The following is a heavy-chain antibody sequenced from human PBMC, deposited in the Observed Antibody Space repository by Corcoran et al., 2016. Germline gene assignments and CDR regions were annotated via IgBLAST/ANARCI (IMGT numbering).Heavy chain of an antibody. CDR1: GGSISSGGYY. CDR2: IYHSGNT. J-gene: IGHJ4*02. Sequence: QVLLQESGPGLVKPSQTLSLICTISGGSISSGGYYWSWIRQHPVKGLEWIGYIYHSGNTNYNPSLQSRLTISLDTSPSQFSLKLSYVTAADTAVYYCSRDDSSGRIQDWGQGILVTVSS. CDR3: SRDDSSGRIQD. V-gene: IGHV4-31*03. D-gene: IGHD3-22*01.